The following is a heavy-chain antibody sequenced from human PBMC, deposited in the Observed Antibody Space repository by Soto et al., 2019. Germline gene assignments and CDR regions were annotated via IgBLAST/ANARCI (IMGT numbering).Heavy chain of an antibody. CDR1: GYTFSSYG. V-gene: IGHV1-18*01. CDR3: ARALYYDDNSGLAH. J-gene: IGHJ4*02. D-gene: IGHD3-22*01. Sequence: QVRLEQSVPEVKNPGASVKVSCKASGYTFSSYGISWVRQAPGQGLEWRGWITIYSGDANYSQSFQDRVTMTRDTSTKTVYMALRTMRSDDTAVYYCARALYYDDNSGLAHWGQGTLVTVSS. CDR2: ITIYSGDA.